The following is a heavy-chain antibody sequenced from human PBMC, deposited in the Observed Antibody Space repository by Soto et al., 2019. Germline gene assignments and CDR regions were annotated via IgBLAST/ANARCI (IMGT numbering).Heavy chain of an antibody. CDR3: ARSVEWLASFDY. D-gene: IGHD6-19*01. CDR2: MNPNSGNT. J-gene: IGHJ4*02. Sequence: GASVKVSCKASGGTFSSYAISWVRQATGQGLEWMGWMNPNSGNTGYAQKFQGRVTMTRNTSISTAYMELSSLRSEDTAVYYCARSVEWLASFDYWGQGTLVTVSS. V-gene: IGHV1-8*02. CDR1: GGTFSSYA.